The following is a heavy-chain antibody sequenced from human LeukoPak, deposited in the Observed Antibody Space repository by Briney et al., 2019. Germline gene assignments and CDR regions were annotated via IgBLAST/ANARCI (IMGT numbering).Heavy chain of an antibody. CDR1: GFTFSDYD. J-gene: IGHJ4*02. V-gene: IGHV3-13*01. CDR2: IGTAGDT. CDR3: ARVAKERVGGVYYFDY. D-gene: IGHD1-1*01. Sequence: GGSLRLSCAASGFTFSDYDMHWVRQATGKGLEWVSAIGTAGDTYYTGSVKGRFTIPRENAKNSLYLQMNSLRAGDTAVYYCARVAKERVGGVYYFDYWGQGTLVTVSS.